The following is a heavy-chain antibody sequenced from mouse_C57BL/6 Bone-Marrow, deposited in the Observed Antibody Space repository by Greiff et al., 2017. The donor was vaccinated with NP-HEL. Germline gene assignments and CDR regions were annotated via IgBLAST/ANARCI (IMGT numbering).Heavy chain of an antibody. CDR1: GYTFTSYT. CDR3: ARENGFAY. Sequence: QVQLKESGAELARPGASVKMSCKASGYTFTSYTMHWVKQRPGQGLEWIGYINPSSGYTKYNQKFKDKATLTADKSSSTAYMQLSSLTSEDSAVYYCARENGFAYWGQGTLVTVSA. J-gene: IGHJ3*01. CDR2: INPSSGYT. V-gene: IGHV1-4*01.